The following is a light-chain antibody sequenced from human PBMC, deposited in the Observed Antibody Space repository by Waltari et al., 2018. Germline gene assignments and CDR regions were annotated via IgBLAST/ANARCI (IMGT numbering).Light chain of an antibody. CDR2: GAS. Sequence: QSPGTLSLSPGERATLSCRASQSVSRALAWYQQKPGQAPRLLIYGASNRATGIPDRFSGSGSGTDFSLTISRLDPEDVAVYYCQHYERLPATFGQGTKVEIK. J-gene: IGKJ1*01. V-gene: IGKV3-20*01. CDR1: QSVSRA. CDR3: QHYERLPAT.